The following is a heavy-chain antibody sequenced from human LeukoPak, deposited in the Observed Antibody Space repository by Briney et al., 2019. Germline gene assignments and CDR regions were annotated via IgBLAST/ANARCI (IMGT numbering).Heavy chain of an antibody. D-gene: IGHD2-15*01. Sequence: SETLSLTCTVSGGSISSYSWSWVRQPAGKGLEWIGRIYTSGSTKYNPSLTSRVTMSVDTSKNQFSLKLRSVTAADTAVYYCARAVHCSGGSCYFDYWGQGTLVTVSS. CDR2: IYTSGST. CDR1: GGSISSYS. J-gene: IGHJ4*02. V-gene: IGHV4-4*07. CDR3: ARAVHCSGGSCYFDY.